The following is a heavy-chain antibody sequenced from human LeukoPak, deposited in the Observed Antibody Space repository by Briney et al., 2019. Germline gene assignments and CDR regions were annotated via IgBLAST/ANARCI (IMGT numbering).Heavy chain of an antibody. D-gene: IGHD6-19*01. CDR3: ARGVIAVAGPIDS. CDR2: INHSGSVT. Sequence: GSLRLSCAASGFTFSGYNMNWVRQPPGKGLEWIGEINHSGSVTNYNPSLRSRVTISVDKSKNQFSLNLNSVTAADTAVYFCARGVIAVAGPIDSWGQGTLVTVSS. V-gene: IGHV4-34*01. J-gene: IGHJ4*02. CDR1: GFTFSGYN.